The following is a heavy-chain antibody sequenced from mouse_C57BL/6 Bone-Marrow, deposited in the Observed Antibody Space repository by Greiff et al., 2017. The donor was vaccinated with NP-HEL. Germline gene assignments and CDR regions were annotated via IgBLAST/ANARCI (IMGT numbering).Heavy chain of an antibody. CDR3: ARTMVTTTGYYFDY. Sequence: EVQLKQSGPELVKPGDSVKISCKASGYSFTGYFMNWVMQSHGKSLEWIGRINPYNGDTFYNQKFKGKATLTVDKSSSTAHMELRSLTSEDSAVYYCARTMVTTTGYYFDYWGQGTTLTVSS. V-gene: IGHV1-20*01. D-gene: IGHD2-2*01. J-gene: IGHJ2*01. CDR1: GYSFTGYF. CDR2: INPYNGDT.